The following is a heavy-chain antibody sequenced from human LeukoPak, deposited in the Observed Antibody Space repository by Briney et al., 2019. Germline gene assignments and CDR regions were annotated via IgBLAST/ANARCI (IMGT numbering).Heavy chain of an antibody. CDR1: GGSINSDS. CDR2: ISYTGST. CDR3: ARGANL. Sequence: PSETLSLTCTVSGGSINSDSWSWIRLPPGKRLEWIGAISYTGSTDYNPSLNSRVTISPDTSKNQFSLRLTSVTAADTALYYCARGANLWGQGTLATVSS. J-gene: IGHJ4*02. V-gene: IGHV4-59*01. D-gene: IGHD4/OR15-4a*01.